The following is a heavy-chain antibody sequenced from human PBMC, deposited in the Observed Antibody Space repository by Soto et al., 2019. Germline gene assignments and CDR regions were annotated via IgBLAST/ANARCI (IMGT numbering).Heavy chain of an antibody. CDR2: IYYSGST. CDR1: GGSISSNPYY. CDR3: ARQERITYNWXDP. Sequence: PSETLSLTCSVSGGSISSNPYYWGWIRQPPGRGLEWIGSIYYSGSTYYNPSLKSRVTISVDTPKNQFSLKLSSVTAADTAVYYCARQERITYNWXDPWGQGTLVTVSS. D-gene: IGHD3-16*01. J-gene: IGHJ5*02. V-gene: IGHV4-39*01.